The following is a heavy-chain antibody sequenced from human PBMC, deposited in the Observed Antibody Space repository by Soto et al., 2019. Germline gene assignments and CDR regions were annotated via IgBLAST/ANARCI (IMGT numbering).Heavy chain of an antibody. J-gene: IGHJ3*02. V-gene: IGHV3-53*01. CDR2: IYSGGSA. D-gene: IGHD3-22*01. CDR3: ARAYYDSSGYYYVRAAFDI. Sequence: GGSLRLSCAASGFTVSSNYMSWVRQAPGKGLEWVSVIYSGGSAYYYDYVNGRFAISRDNTKNTLYLQMNSLRAKNTAVYYCARAYYDSSGYYYVRAAFDIWGQGTTVTVSS. CDR1: GFTVSSNY.